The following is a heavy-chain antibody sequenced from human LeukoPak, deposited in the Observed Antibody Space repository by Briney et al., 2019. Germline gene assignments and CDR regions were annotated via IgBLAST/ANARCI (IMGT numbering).Heavy chain of an antibody. D-gene: IGHD5-12*01. V-gene: IGHV4-39*01. CDR3: VRHDGRGGATMGAFDS. CDR1: AGSFISSSHH. Sequence: PSETLSLTCTVSAGSFISSSHHWGWIRQSPGKGLEWIGCVYYGRTTYYNPSLDGRVTVSLDTSANQFSLQLNSVTAADTAVYYCVRHDGRGGATMGAFDSWGQGSLVTVSS. J-gene: IGHJ5*01. CDR2: VYYGRTT.